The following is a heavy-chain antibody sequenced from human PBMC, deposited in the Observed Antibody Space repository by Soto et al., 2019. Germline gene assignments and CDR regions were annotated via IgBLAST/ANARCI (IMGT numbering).Heavy chain of an antibody. Sequence: VQLQQSGPGLVKPSETLSLTCSVSGGSVSSGSFHWSWIRESPGKGLQFIGSIFYNGTANYSPSLKNRVTISIDTSQSQFSLKLVSVAAVDTAVYYCARIGGWYDIDFWGQGNLVTVSS. V-gene: IGHV4-61*01. J-gene: IGHJ4*02. CDR2: IFYNGTA. D-gene: IGHD6-19*01. CDR1: GGSVSSGSFH. CDR3: ARIGGWYDIDF.